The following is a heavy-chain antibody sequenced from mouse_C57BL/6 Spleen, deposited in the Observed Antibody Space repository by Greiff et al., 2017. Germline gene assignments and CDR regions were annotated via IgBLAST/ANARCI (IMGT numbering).Heavy chain of an antibody. CDR3: ARGVHYYGSSWYFDV. J-gene: IGHJ1*03. D-gene: IGHD1-1*01. CDR2: INPNNGGT. CDR1: GYTFTDYY. V-gene: IGHV1-26*01. Sequence: EVQLQQSGPELVKPGASVKISCKASGYTFTDYYMNWVKQSHGKSLEWIGDINPNNGGTSYNQKFKGKATLTVDKSSSTAYMELRSLTSEDSAVYYCARGVHYYGSSWYFDVWGTGTTVTVSS.